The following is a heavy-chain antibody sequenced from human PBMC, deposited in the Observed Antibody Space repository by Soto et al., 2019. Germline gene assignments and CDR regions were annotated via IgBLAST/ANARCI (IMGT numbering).Heavy chain of an antibody. D-gene: IGHD2-15*01. CDR3: ARGFCTGGSCYSGWYLDL. V-gene: IGHV1-3*01. J-gene: IGHJ2*01. CDR1: GYSFTSYT. CDR2: INAANGDS. Sequence: QVPLVQSGAEVKKPGASVKVSCKASGYSFTSYTLHWVRQAPGQRLEWMGWINAANGDSKHSQNLQGRVTITRDTSASTGYMELSSLRSEDTAVYYCARGFCTGGSCYSGWYLDLWGRGTLVAVSS.